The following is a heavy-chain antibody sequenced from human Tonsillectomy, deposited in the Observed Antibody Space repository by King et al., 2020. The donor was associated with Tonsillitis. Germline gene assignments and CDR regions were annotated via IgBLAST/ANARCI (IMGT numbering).Heavy chain of an antibody. Sequence: QLVQSGAEVKKPGASVKVSCKASGYTFTSYGISWVRQAPGQGLEWMGWISAYNGNTHYEQKVQGRLTMTTETSTTTAYMELRSLRSDDTAVYYCARGRYSTSWYFGVDYYYGMDVWGQGTTVTVSS. J-gene: IGHJ6*02. CDR1: GYTFTSYG. V-gene: IGHV1-18*04. CDR3: ARGRYSTSWYFGVDYYYGMDV. CDR2: ISAYNGNT. D-gene: IGHD6-13*01.